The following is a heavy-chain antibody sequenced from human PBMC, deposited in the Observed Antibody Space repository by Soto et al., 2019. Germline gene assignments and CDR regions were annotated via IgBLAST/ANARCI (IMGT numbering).Heavy chain of an antibody. J-gene: IGHJ4*02. D-gene: IGHD2-15*01. CDR1: GYTFTGYY. CDR2: INPNSAGT. CDR3: ARDRAKGGGSAGFDY. V-gene: IGHV1-2*02. Sequence: QVQLVQSGAEVKKPGASVKVSCKASGYTFTGYYMHGVRQAPGQGLEWMGWINPNSAGTKYPQKFQGRVTMTRDTSITTVYMSLTGLKSDDTAVYYCARDRAKGGGSAGFDYWGQGNLVTVSS.